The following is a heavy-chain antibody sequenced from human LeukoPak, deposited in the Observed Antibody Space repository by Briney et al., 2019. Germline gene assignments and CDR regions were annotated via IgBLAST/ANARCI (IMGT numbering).Heavy chain of an antibody. CDR1: GYTFTSYD. Sequence: REASVKVSCKASGYTFTSYDINWVRQATGQGLEWMGWMNPNSGNTGYAQKFQGRVTITRNTSISTAYMELSSLRSEDTAVYYCARAFLGQQLGYYYYNMNVWGKGTTVTVSS. V-gene: IGHV1-8*03. D-gene: IGHD6-13*01. J-gene: IGHJ6*03. CDR2: MNPNSGNT. CDR3: ARAFLGQQLGYYYYNMNV.